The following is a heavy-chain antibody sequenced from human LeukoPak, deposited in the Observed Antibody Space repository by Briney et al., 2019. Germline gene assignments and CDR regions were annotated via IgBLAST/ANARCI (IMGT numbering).Heavy chain of an antibody. D-gene: IGHD5-18*01. CDR2: ISYDGSNK. V-gene: IGHV3-30*18. CDR3: AKHRGYSYGSLGMDV. CDR1: GFTFSSYG. J-gene: IGHJ6*02. Sequence: GRSLRLSCAASGFTFSSYGMHWVRQAPGKGLEWVAVISYDGSNKYYADSVKGRFTISRDNPKNTLYLQMNSPRAEDTAVYYCAKHRGYSYGSLGMDVWGQGTTVTVSS.